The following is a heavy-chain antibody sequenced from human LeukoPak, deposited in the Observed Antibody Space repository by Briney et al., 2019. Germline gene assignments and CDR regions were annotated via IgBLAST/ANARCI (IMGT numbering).Heavy chain of an antibody. CDR3: ATRYYDSSGYYWGNAFDI. V-gene: IGHV3-30-3*01. CDR2: ISYDGSNK. Sequence: GGSLRLSCAASGFTFSSYAMHWVRQAPGKGLEWVAVISYDGSNKYYADSVKGRFTISRDNSKNTLYLQMNSLRAKDTAVYYCATRYYDSSGYYWGNAFDIWGQGTMVTVSS. D-gene: IGHD3-22*01. J-gene: IGHJ3*02. CDR1: GFTFSSYA.